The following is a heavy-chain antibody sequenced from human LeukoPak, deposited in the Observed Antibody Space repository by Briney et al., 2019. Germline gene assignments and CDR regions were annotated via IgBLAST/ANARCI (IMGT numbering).Heavy chain of an antibody. CDR2: ILYDGSNK. CDR3: AKEPGNLWGTDMVTGGFDP. Sequence: GSLRLSCTASGFTFSSYGMPWVRQAPGKGPERVAVILYDGSNKYYAASVKGRFTISRDNSKNTLYLQMNSLRAEDTAVYYCAKEPGNLWGTDMVTGGFDPWGQGTLVTVSS. J-gene: IGHJ5*02. CDR1: GFTFSSYG. D-gene: IGHD5-18*01. V-gene: IGHV3-33*06.